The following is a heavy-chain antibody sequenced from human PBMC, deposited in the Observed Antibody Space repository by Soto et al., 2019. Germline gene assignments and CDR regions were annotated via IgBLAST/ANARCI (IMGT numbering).Heavy chain of an antibody. CDR1: GFTFSSYW. CDR2: IQQDGSEK. Sequence: EVQLVESGGGLVQPGGSLRLSCAASGFTFSSYWMSWVRQAPGKGLEWVANIQQDGSEKYYVDSVKGRFTISRDNAKNSLYLQMHSLRSEDTAVYYCARDSRPLVVVIAINGLHFDLWGRGTLVTVAS. D-gene: IGHD2-21*01. J-gene: IGHJ2*01. V-gene: IGHV3-7*01. CDR3: ARDSRPLVVVIAINGLHFDL.